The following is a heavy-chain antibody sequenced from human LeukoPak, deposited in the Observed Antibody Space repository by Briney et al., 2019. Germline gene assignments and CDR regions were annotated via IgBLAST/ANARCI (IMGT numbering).Heavy chain of an antibody. V-gene: IGHV3-23*01. Sequence: GGSLRLSCAASGFTFSSYSMNWVRQAPGKGLEWVSAISGSGGSTYYADSVKGRFTISRDNSKNTLYLQMNSLRAEDTAVYYCAKDQGRIRSSNWFGPWGQGTLVTVSS. J-gene: IGHJ5*02. CDR3: AKDQGRIRSSNWFGP. D-gene: IGHD2-15*01. CDR2: ISGSGGST. CDR1: GFTFSSYS.